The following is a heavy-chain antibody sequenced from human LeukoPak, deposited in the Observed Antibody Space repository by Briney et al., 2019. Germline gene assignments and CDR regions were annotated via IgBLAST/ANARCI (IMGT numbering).Heavy chain of an antibody. J-gene: IGHJ6*03. CDR2: IYYSGST. CDR1: GGSISSYY. V-gene: IGHV4-59*01. CDR3: ARVQDTAMATIYYYYMDV. D-gene: IGHD5-18*01. Sequence: PSETLSLTCTVSGGSISSYYWSWIRQPPGKGLEWIGYIYYSGSTNYNPSLKRRVTISVDTSKNQFSLKLSSVTAADTAVYYCARVQDTAMATIYYYYMDVWGKGTTVTVSS.